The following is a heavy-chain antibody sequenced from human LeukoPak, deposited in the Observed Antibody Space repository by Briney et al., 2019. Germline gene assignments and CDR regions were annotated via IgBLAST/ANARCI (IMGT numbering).Heavy chain of an antibody. D-gene: IGHD6-19*01. V-gene: IGHV4-61*01. CDR3: ARGIVAVATFFDY. CDR1: GGSVSSGSYY. J-gene: IGHJ4*02. Sequence: SETLSLTCTVSGGSVSSGSYYWSWIRQPPGKGLEWIGYIYYSGSTNYNPSLKSRVTISVDTSKNQFSLKLSSVTAADTAVYCCARGIVAVATFFDYWGQGTLVTVSS. CDR2: IYYSGST.